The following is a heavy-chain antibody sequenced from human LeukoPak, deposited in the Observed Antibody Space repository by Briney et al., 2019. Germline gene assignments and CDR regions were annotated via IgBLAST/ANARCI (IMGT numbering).Heavy chain of an antibody. V-gene: IGHV3-30*18. J-gene: IGHJ3*02. D-gene: IGHD1-26*01. Sequence: TGGSLRLSCAASGFTFSTYGMHWVRQAPGKGLEWVSVISYDGNNKYYADSVKGRFTISRDNSKNTLYLQMNSLRVEDTAVYYCAKGHSGSIWGQGTMVTVSS. CDR1: GFTFSTYG. CDR2: ISYDGNNK. CDR3: AKGHSGSI.